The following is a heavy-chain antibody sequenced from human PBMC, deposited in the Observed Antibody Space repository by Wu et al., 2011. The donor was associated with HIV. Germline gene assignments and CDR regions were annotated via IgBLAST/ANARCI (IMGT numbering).Heavy chain of an antibody. V-gene: IGHV1-69*06. CDR3: ARASGYNFLRLYYGMDV. J-gene: IGHJ6*02. D-gene: IGHD5-12*01. Sequence: QVQLVQSGAEVKKPGSSVKVSCKASGGTFSSYAISWVRQAPGQGLEWMGRIIPIFGTTNYAQKFQGRVTITADKSTSTAYMELSSLRSEDTAVYYCARASGYNFLRLYYGMDVWGRRDHGQRLL. CDR1: GGTFSSYA. CDR2: IIPIFGTT.